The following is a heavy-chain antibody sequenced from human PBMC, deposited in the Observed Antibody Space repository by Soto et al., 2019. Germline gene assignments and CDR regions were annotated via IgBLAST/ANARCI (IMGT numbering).Heavy chain of an antibody. V-gene: IGHV3-21*01. CDR2: ISSSSSYI. D-gene: IGHD6-6*01. CDR1: GFTFSSYS. CDR3: ARDFRPYSSSSYYYYGMDV. Sequence: EVQLVESGGGLVKPGGSLRLSCAASGFTFSSYSMNWVRQAPGKGLEWVSSISSSSSYIYYADSVKGRFTISRDNAKNPLYLQMNSLRAEDTAVYYCARDFRPYSSSSYYYYGMDVWGQGTTVTVSS. J-gene: IGHJ6*02.